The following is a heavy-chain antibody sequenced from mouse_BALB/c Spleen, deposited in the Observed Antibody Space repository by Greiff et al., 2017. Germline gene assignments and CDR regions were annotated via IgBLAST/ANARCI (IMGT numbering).Heavy chain of an antibody. V-gene: IGHV1S81*02. J-gene: IGHJ4*01. CDR1: GYTFTSYY. CDR2: INPSNGGT. CDR3: TRKGIVYGNYGGYAIDD. Sequence: VQLQQPGAELVKPGASVKLSCKASGYTFTSYYMYWVKQRPGQGLEWIGGINPSNGGTNFNEKFKSKATLTVDKSSSTAYMQLSSLTSEDSAVYYCTRKGIVYGNYGGYAIDDWGQGTSVNVSS. D-gene: IGHD2-1*01.